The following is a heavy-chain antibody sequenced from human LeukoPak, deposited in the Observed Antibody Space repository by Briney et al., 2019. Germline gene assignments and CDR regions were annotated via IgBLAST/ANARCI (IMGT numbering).Heavy chain of an antibody. D-gene: IGHD2-21*02. CDR1: GFTFSDYW. Sequence: GGSLRLSCAASGFTFSDYWMNWVRQAPGKGLEWVAYIKQDGSEKYHVGSVQGRFTISRDNAKNSLYLQMNSLRAEDTAVYYCATAGDYYFDYWGQGTLVTVSS. CDR3: ATAGDYYFDY. V-gene: IGHV3-7*05. J-gene: IGHJ4*02. CDR2: IKQDGSEK.